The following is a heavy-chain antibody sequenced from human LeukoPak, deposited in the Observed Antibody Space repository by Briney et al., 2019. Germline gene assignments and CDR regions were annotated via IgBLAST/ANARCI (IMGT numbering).Heavy chain of an antibody. CDR1: GFTFSSYA. CDR2: ISGSGGST. D-gene: IGHD4-11*01. V-gene: IGHV3-23*01. Sequence: GGSLRLSCAASGFTFSSYAMSWVRQAPGKGLEWVSAISGSGGSTYYADSVKGRFTISRDNSKNTLYLQMNSLRAEDTAVYYCAKDSQGDSMTTLDYWGQGTLVTVSS. J-gene: IGHJ4*02. CDR3: AKDSQGDSMTTLDY.